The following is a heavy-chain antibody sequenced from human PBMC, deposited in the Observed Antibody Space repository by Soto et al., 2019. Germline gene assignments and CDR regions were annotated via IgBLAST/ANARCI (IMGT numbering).Heavy chain of an antibody. CDR1: GGSIRSDY. CDR3: AKTVDYCSGGSCCSHIDY. Sequence: QVQLQESGPGLVKPSETLSLTCTVSGGSIRSDYWNWIRQPPGKRPEWIGNIYNSGNTNYNVPLKGRVSITVDTSKNQFSLKLNSVTAADTAVYYCAKTVDYCSGGSCCSHIDYWGQGTLVTVSS. V-gene: IGHV4-59*01. CDR2: IYNSGNT. D-gene: IGHD2-15*01. J-gene: IGHJ4*02.